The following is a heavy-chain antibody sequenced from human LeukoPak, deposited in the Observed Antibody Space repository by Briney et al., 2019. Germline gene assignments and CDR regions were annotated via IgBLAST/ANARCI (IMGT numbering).Heavy chain of an antibody. J-gene: IGHJ4*02. Sequence: ASVTVSCKASGYTFTSYAMHWVRQAPGQRLEWMGWINAGNGNTKYSQKFQGRVTITRDTSASTAYMELSSLRSEDTAVYYCARVDYGDSFFDYWGQGTLVTVSS. CDR1: GYTFTSYA. CDR3: ARVDYGDSFFDY. V-gene: IGHV1-3*01. D-gene: IGHD4-17*01. CDR2: INAGNGNT.